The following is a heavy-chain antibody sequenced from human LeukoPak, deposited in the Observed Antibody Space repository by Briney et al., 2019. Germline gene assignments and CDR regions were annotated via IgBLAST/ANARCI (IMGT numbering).Heavy chain of an antibody. CDR1: GGPFSGYY. Sequence: SETLSLTCAVYGGPFSGYYWSWIRQPPGKGLEWIGEINHSGSTNYNPSLKSRVTISVDTSKNQFSLKLSSVTAAATAVYYCARVRGKYYYGSGKLGFFDYWGQGTLVTVSS. CDR3: ARVRGKYYYGSGKLGFFDY. J-gene: IGHJ4*02. D-gene: IGHD3-10*01. V-gene: IGHV4-34*01. CDR2: INHSGST.